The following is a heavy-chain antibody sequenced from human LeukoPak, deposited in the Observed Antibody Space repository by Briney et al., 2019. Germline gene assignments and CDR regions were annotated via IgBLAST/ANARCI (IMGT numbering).Heavy chain of an antibody. Sequence: SETLSLTCTVSGGSISSYYWSWIRQPPGKGLEWIGYIYYSGSTNYNPSPKSRVTISVDTSKNQFSLKLSSVTAADTAVYYCARDGMVRGVAIDAFDIWGQGTMVTVSS. CDR1: GGSISSYY. V-gene: IGHV4-59*01. CDR2: IYYSGST. J-gene: IGHJ3*02. D-gene: IGHD3-10*01. CDR3: ARDGMVRGVAIDAFDI.